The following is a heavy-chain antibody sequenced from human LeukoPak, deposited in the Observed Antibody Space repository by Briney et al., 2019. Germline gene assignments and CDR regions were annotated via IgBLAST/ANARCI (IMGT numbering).Heavy chain of an antibody. Sequence: PSETLSLTCAVYGGSFSGYYWSWIRQPPGKGLEWTGEINHSGSTNYNPSLKSRVTISVDTSKNQFSLKLSSVTAADTAVYYCARGEGSYDYVWGSHLKYYFDYWGQGTLVTVSS. CDR2: INHSGST. J-gene: IGHJ4*02. D-gene: IGHD3-16*01. CDR1: GGSFSGYY. CDR3: ARGEGSYDYVWGSHLKYYFDY. V-gene: IGHV4-34*01.